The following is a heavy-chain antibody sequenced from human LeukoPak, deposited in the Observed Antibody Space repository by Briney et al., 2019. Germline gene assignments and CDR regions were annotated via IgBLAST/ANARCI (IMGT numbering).Heavy chain of an antibody. D-gene: IGHD6-19*01. J-gene: IGHJ4*02. CDR3: ATRITVAGIAMGLDY. CDR1: RFTFSNYV. Sequence: GGSLRLSCAASRFTFSNYVMHWVRQAPGKGLEWVAVISYDGSDKYYADSVKGRFTISRDNSKNTLYLQMNSLRAEDTAVYYCATRITVAGIAMGLDYWGQGTLVTVSS. V-gene: IGHV3-30*03. CDR2: ISYDGSDK.